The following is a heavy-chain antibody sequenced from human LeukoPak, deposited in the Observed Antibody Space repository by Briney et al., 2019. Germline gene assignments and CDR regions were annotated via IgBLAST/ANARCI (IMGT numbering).Heavy chain of an antibody. CDR3: ARDLRIAAAGTYYYYGMDV. CDR1: GFTFSDYY. CDR2: ISSSGSYT. D-gene: IGHD6-13*01. V-gene: IGHV3-11*06. Sequence: GGSLRLSCAASGFTFSDYYMSWIRQAPGKGLEWVSYISSSGSYTNYADSVKGRFTISRDNAKNSLYLQTNSLRAEDTAVYYCARDLRIAAAGTYYYYGMDVWGKGTTVTVSS. J-gene: IGHJ6*04.